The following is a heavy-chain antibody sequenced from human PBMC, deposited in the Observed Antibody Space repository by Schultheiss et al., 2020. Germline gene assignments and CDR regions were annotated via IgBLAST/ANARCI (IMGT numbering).Heavy chain of an antibody. V-gene: IGHV1-69*05. CDR1: GGTFSSYA. Sequence: SVKVSGKASGGTFSSYAISWVRQAPGQGLEWMGGIIPIFGTANYAQKFQGRVTMTRNTSISTAYMELSSLRSEDTAVYYCARGPVTMVRGITYYMDVWGKGTTVTVSS. CDR3: ARGPVTMVRGITYYMDV. CDR2: IIPIFGTA. D-gene: IGHD3-10*01. J-gene: IGHJ6*03.